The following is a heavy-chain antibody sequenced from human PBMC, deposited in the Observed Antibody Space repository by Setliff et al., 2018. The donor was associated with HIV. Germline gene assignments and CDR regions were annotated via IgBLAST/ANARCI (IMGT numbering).Heavy chain of an antibody. Sequence: GGSLRLSCAASGFTFSDSGMHWVRQAPGKGLEWVAFIRYDGSSEYYADSVKGRFTISRDNSKNTLYLQMNGLRPEDTAVYYCAKDYSSGWYKHFDYWGQGTLVTVSS. CDR2: IRYDGSSE. V-gene: IGHV3-30*02. D-gene: IGHD6-19*01. CDR3: AKDYSSGWYKHFDY. J-gene: IGHJ4*02. CDR1: GFTFSDSG.